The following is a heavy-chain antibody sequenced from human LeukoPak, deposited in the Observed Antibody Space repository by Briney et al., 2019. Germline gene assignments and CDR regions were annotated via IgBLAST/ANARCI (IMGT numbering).Heavy chain of an antibody. CDR2: IYYSGST. V-gene: IGHV4-39*01. CDR1: GGSISSSSYY. CDR3: ARQGTGDHGHYFDY. D-gene: IGHD7-27*01. Sequence: PSETLSLTCTVSGGSISSSSYYWGWIRQPPGKGLEWIGSIYYSGSTYYNPSLKSRVTISVDTSKNQFSLKLSSVTAADTAVYYCARQGTGDHGHYFDYWGQGTLVTVSS. J-gene: IGHJ4*02.